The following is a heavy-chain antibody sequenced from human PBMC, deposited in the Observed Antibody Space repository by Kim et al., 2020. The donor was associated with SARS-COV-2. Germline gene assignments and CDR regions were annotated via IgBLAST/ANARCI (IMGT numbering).Heavy chain of an antibody. Sequence: GGSLRLSCAASGFTFSSYGMHWVRQAPGKGLEWVAVISYDGSNKYYADSVKGRFTISRDNSKNTLYLQMNSLRAEDTAVYYCAPRRELRSNFDYWGQGTL. CDR3: APRRELRSNFDY. V-gene: IGHV3-30*03. D-gene: IGHD1-26*01. J-gene: IGHJ4*02. CDR1: GFTFSSYG. CDR2: ISYDGSNK.